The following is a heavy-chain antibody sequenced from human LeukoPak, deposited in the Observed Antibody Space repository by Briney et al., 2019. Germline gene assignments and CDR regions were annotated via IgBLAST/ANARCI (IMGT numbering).Heavy chain of an antibody. CDR2: IIPIFGTA. CDR3: ASYTAAATYNRFDP. D-gene: IGHD5-18*01. Sequence: SSVKVSCKASGGTFSSYAISWVRQAPGQGLEWMGGIIPIFGTANYAQKFQGRVTITADESTSRAYMQLTSLRSEDPAVYYCASYTAAATYNRFDPWGQGTLVTVSS. V-gene: IGHV1-69*01. J-gene: IGHJ5*02. CDR1: GGTFSSYA.